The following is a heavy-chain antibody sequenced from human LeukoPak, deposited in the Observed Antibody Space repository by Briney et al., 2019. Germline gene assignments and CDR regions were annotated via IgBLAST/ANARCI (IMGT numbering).Heavy chain of an antibody. CDR3: ARASSKQLAGYLPDGFDI. CDR2: ISSSGTYV. J-gene: IGHJ3*02. CDR1: GFTFSSYS. D-gene: IGHD3-9*01. V-gene: IGHV3-21*01. Sequence: GGSLRLSCAASGFTFSSYSMNWVRQAPGKGLEWVSSISSSGTYVYYADSVKGRFTIFRDNAKNSLSLQMNSLRADEAAVYYCARASSKQLAGYLPDGFDIWGQGTMVTVSS.